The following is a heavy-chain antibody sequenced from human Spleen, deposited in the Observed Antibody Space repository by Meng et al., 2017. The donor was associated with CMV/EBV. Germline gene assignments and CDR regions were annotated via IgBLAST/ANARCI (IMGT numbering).Heavy chain of an antibody. Sequence: GSLRLSCTVSGGSISSNTYYWGWIRQPPGKGLEWIGSIYYTGATYYNPSLESRVTISADTTKNQFSLRLSSVTAADTAMYYCARESVGVGSSWYADYWGQGTLVTVSS. D-gene: IGHD6-13*01. J-gene: IGHJ4*02. CDR1: GGSISSNTYY. CDR3: ARESVGVGSSWYADY. CDR2: IYYTGAT. V-gene: IGHV4-39*07.